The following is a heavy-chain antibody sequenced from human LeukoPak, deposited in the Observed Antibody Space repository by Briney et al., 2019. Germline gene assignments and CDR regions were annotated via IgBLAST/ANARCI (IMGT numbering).Heavy chain of an antibody. CDR2: IIPILGIA. D-gene: IGHD6-19*01. CDR1: GGTFSSYA. V-gene: IGHV1-69*04. Sequence: SVKVSCKASGGTFSSYAISWVRQAPGQGLERMGRIIPILGIANYAQKFQGRVTITADKSTSTAYMELSSLRSEDTAVYYCAREGRGWYLHYWGQGTLVTVSS. J-gene: IGHJ4*02. CDR3: AREGRGWYLHY.